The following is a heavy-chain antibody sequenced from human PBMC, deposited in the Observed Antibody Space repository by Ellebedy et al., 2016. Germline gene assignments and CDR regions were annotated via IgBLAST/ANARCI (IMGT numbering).Heavy chain of an antibody. CDR3: ARARSGYDQAHHFDY. V-gene: IGHV4-31*03. Sequence: SETLSLTCNVSGDSISSSTYYWSWIRQHPGKGLEWIGYIYYSGSTYYNPSLKSRVTISVDTSKNQFSLKVSSVTAADTAVYRCARARSGYDQAHHFDYWGQGTLVTVSS. CDR2: IYYSGST. CDR1: GDSISSSTYY. D-gene: IGHD5-12*01. J-gene: IGHJ4*02.